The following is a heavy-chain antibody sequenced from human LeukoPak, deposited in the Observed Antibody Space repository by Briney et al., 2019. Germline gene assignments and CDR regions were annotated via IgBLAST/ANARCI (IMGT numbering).Heavy chain of an antibody. Sequence: PGRSLRLSCAASGFTFSSYAMHWVRQAPGKGLEWVAVISYDGSNKYYADSVKGRFAISRDNSKNTLYLQMNSLRAEDTAVYYCAKDGGHYGSGSPDYWGQGTLVTVSS. CDR1: GFTFSSYA. CDR2: ISYDGSNK. V-gene: IGHV3-30*09. J-gene: IGHJ4*02. CDR3: AKDGGHYGSGSPDY. D-gene: IGHD3-10*01.